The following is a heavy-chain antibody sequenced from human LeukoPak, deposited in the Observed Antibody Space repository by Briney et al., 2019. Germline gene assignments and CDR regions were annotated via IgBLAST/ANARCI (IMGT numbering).Heavy chain of an antibody. CDR2: IYYSGST. CDR1: GGSVSSGSYY. Sequence: PSETLSLTCTVSGGSVSSGSYYWSWIRQPPGKGLEWIGYIYYSGSTYYNPSLKSRVTISVDTSKNQFSLKLSSVTAADTAVYYCARDRSSGWYSLFDPWGQGTLVTVSS. V-gene: IGHV4-31*03. J-gene: IGHJ5*02. CDR3: ARDRSSGWYSLFDP. D-gene: IGHD6-19*01.